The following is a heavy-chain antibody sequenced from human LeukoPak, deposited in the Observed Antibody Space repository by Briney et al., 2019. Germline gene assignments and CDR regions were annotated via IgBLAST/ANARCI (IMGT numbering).Heavy chain of an antibody. Sequence: SETLSLTCTVSGGSISTYSWNWMRQPPGRGLEWIGYMYYRGSNNFNPSLRSRVTMSLDTSKNQFSLKVSSVTAADTAIYYCARDLSFDWFPYYFDYWGQGILVTVSS. J-gene: IGHJ4*02. D-gene: IGHD3-9*01. CDR3: ARDLSFDWFPYYFDY. CDR2: MYYRGSN. V-gene: IGHV4-59*12. CDR1: GGSISTYS.